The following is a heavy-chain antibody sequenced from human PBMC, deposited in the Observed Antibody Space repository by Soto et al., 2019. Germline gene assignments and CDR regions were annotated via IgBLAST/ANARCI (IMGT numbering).Heavy chain of an antibody. Sequence: GESLKISCKGSGYSFPSYWIGWVRQVPGKGLEWMGFIYPDDSDTRYSPSFQGQVLISADKSISTAYLQWSSLKASDTAMYYCAREGSGGLNDFDSWGQGTLVTVSS. CDR1: GYSFPSYW. J-gene: IGHJ4*02. CDR2: IYPDDSDT. V-gene: IGHV5-51*01. CDR3: AREGSGGLNDFDS.